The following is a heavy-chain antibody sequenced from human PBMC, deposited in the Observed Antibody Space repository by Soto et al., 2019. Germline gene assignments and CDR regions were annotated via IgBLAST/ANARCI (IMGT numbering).Heavy chain of an antibody. V-gene: IGHV1-2*04. Sequence: GASVKVSCKAAGYTFTGYYMHWVRQAPGQGLEWMGWINPNSGGTNYAQKFQGWVTMTRDTSISTAYMELSRLRSDDTAVYYCARDSGIEASRQNWFDPWGQGTLVTVSS. CDR3: ARDSGIEASRQNWFDP. D-gene: IGHD6-13*01. CDR1: GYTFTGYY. J-gene: IGHJ5*02. CDR2: INPNSGGT.